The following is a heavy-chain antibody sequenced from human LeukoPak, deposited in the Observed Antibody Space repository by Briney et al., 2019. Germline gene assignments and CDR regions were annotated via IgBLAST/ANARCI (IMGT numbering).Heavy chain of an antibody. CDR1: GFTFSSYW. Sequence: PGGSLRLSCASSGFTFSSYWMSWVRQAPGKGLEWVANIKQDGSEKYYVDSVKGRFTISRDNAKNSLYLQMNSLRAEDTAVYYCARMEIAVAGGFDYWGQGTLVTVSS. CDR2: IKQDGSEK. V-gene: IGHV3-7*01. J-gene: IGHJ4*02. CDR3: ARMEIAVAGGFDY. D-gene: IGHD6-19*01.